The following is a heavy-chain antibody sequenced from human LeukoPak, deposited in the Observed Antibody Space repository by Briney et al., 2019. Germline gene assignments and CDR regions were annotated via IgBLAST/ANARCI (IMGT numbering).Heavy chain of an antibody. D-gene: IGHD6-13*01. Sequence: ASVKVSCKASGYTFTQYGITRVRQAPGQGLEWMGWISAYNGNTNYAQKLQGRVTMTTDTSTSTAYMELRSLRSDDTAVYYCARLRDIAAAGTGFDYWGQGTLVTVSS. CDR2: ISAYNGNT. J-gene: IGHJ4*02. CDR1: GYTFTQYG. CDR3: ARLRDIAAAGTGFDY. V-gene: IGHV1-18*01.